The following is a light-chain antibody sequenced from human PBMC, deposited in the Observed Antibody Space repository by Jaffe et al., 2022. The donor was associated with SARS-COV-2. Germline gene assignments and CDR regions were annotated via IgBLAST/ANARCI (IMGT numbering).Light chain of an antibody. V-gene: IGLV3-1*01. Sequence: SFDLIQPPSVSVSPGQTATITCAGDKLGDQYASWYQQKPGQSPVLVIYQDTNRPSGIPERFSGSTSGNTATLTISGTQAMDEADYYCQAWDSTTVVFGGGTKLTVL. CDR1: KLGDQY. CDR2: QDT. J-gene: IGLJ3*02. CDR3: QAWDSTTVV.